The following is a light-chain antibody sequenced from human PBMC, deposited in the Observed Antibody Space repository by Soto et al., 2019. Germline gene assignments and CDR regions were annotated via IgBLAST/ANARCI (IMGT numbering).Light chain of an antibody. CDR2: DVS. V-gene: IGLV2-14*01. CDR1: SSDVGRYNY. CDR3: TSYGGRNTPYV. J-gene: IGLJ1*01. Sequence: QSVRTQPASVSGSPGQSITISCTGTSSDVGRYNYVSWFQQHPGKAPKLILCDVSNRPSGVSSRFSGSKSGDTASLTISGLQAEDEADYYCTSYGGRNTPYVFGTGTKVTV.